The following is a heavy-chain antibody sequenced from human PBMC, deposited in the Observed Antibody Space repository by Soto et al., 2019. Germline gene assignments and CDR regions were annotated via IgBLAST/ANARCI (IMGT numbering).Heavy chain of an antibody. CDR1: GYTFTSYG. J-gene: IGHJ4*02. D-gene: IGHD3-22*01. Sequence: ASVKVSCKASGYTFTSYGISWVRRAPGQGLEWMGWISAYNGNTNYAQKLQGRVTMTTDTSTSTAYIELRSLRSDDTAVYYCARAFHDSSGYYFPLLYDFDFWGPGTLVIVSA. V-gene: IGHV1-18*01. CDR3: ARAFHDSSGYYFPLLYDFDF. CDR2: ISAYNGNT.